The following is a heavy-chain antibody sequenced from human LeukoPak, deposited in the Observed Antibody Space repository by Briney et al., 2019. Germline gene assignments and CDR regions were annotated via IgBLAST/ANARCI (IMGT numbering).Heavy chain of an antibody. CDR2: IYYSGST. Sequence: PSETLSLTCTVSGGSISSYYWSWIRQPPGKGLEWIGYIYYSGSTNYNPSLKSRVTISVDTSKNQFSLKLSSVTAAGTAVYYCAREDIVVVPAAETSTYYYYYMDVWGKGTTVTVSS. J-gene: IGHJ6*03. V-gene: IGHV4-59*01. CDR3: AREDIVVVPAAETSTYYYYYMDV. D-gene: IGHD2-2*01. CDR1: GGSISSYY.